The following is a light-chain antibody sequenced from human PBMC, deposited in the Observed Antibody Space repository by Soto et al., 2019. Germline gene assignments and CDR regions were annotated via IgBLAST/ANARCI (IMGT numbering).Light chain of an antibody. Sequence: EIVLTQSPGTLSLSPGERATLSCRASQSVSSNLAWYQLKPGQAPRLLIYGASTRATGIPARFSGSGSGTDFTLTISRLEPEDSAVYYCQQYGSSPTWTFGQGTKVDIK. CDR3: QQYGSSPTWT. V-gene: IGKV3-20*01. J-gene: IGKJ1*01. CDR1: QSVSSN. CDR2: GAS.